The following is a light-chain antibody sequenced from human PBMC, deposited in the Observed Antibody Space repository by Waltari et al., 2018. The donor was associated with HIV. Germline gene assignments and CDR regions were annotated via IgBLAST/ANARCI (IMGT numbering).Light chain of an antibody. CDR1: GSDVGTYNY. Sequence: QSALTQPPSASGSPGHSVTISCTGTGSDVGTYNYVSWYQQHPGKAPKLMIEEVNKRPSGVPDRFSGSKSGTVAALTVSGLQADDEADYYCSSYAGRDNRVVFGGGTKLTVL. J-gene: IGLJ2*01. CDR3: SSYAGRDNRVV. V-gene: IGLV2-8*01. CDR2: EVN.